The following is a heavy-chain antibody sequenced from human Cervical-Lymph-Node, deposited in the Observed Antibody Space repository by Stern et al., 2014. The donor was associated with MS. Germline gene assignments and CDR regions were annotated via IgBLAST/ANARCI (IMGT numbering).Heavy chain of an antibody. J-gene: IGHJ5*02. CDR1: GFTFSQSA. Sequence: QLVQSGPEVKKPGTSVKVSCKASGFTFSQSAVQWLRQARGHRLEWIGLVVGLNGCVNYAPKFQERVTITRDKFTSTAYLELSSLTSEDTAIYYCASERYTYYDDQRPPGGFDPWGQGTLVTVSS. CDR2: VVGLNGCV. V-gene: IGHV1-58*01. CDR3: ASERYTYYDDQRPPGGFDP. D-gene: IGHD3-3*01.